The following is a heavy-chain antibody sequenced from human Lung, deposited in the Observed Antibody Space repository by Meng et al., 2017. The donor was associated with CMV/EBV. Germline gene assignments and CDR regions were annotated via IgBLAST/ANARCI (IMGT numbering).Heavy chain of an antibody. J-gene: IGHJ4*02. V-gene: IGHV3-74*01. CDR1: GFTLSSYW. Sequence: GESLKISCAASGFTLSSYWMHWVRQVPGKGLVWVARINSDGSGTRYADSVKGRFTISRDNTMSTLSLQMNNLRAEDAAVYYCVRSIIVVKPATSYYFDYWGQGTLVTVPS. D-gene: IGHD2-15*01. CDR3: VRSIIVVKPATSYYFDY. CDR2: INSDGSGT.